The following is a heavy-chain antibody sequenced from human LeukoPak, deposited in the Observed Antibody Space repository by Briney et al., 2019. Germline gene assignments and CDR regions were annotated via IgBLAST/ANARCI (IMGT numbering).Heavy chain of an antibody. CDR3: AIGLVRGNFDY. V-gene: IGHV3-30*03. J-gene: IGHJ4*02. CDR1: GFTFSSYG. Sequence: GGSLRLSCAASGFTFSSYGMHWVRQAPGKGLEWVAVISYDGSNKYYADSVKGRFTISRDNSKNTLYLQMNSLRAEDPAVYYCAIGLVRGNFDYWGQGTLVTVSS. D-gene: IGHD6-19*01. CDR2: ISYDGSNK.